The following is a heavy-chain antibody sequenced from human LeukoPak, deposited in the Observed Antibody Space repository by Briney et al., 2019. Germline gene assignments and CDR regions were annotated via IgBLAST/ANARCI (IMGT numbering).Heavy chain of an antibody. D-gene: IGHD2-15*01. CDR1: GYTFTGYY. V-gene: IGHV1-2*02. Sequence: ASVKVSCKASGYTFTGYYMHWVRQAPGQGLEWMGWINPNSGGTNYAQPFQGRVTMTRDTSISTAYMELSRLRSDDTAVYYCTRAGVLAAIDYYYYMDVWGKGTTVTVSS. CDR2: INPNSGGT. J-gene: IGHJ6*03. CDR3: TRAGVLAAIDYYYYMDV.